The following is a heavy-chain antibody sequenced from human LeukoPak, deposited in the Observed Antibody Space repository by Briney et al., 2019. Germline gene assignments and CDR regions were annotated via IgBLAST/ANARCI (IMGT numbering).Heavy chain of an antibody. Sequence: PGGSLRLSCAASGFTFSSYSMNWVRQAPGKGLEWVSSISSSSSYIYYADSVKGRFTISRDNAKNSLYLQMNSLRAEDTAVYYCAKVPPYYDILTGYPDYWGQGTLVTVSS. D-gene: IGHD3-9*01. CDR3: AKVPPYYDILTGYPDY. J-gene: IGHJ4*02. CDR2: ISSSSSYI. CDR1: GFTFSSYS. V-gene: IGHV3-21*04.